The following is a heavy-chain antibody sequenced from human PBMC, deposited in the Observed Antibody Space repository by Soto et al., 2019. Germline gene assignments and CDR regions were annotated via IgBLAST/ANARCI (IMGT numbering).Heavy chain of an antibody. Sequence: GESLKISCVGSGFSFSRYTVGWVRQVPGKGLEWMGVIHPGDSDTIYSPSFQVQVTISADKSISTAYLQWSSLKASDTAMYYCTLSYGDSYYYYYGMDVWGQGTTVTVSS. CDR2: IHPGDSDT. CDR1: GFSFSRYT. J-gene: IGHJ6*02. V-gene: IGHV5-51*01. D-gene: IGHD4-17*01. CDR3: TLSYGDSYYYYYGMDV.